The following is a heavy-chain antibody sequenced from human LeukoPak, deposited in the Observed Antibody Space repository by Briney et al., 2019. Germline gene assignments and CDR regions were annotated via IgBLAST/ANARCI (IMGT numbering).Heavy chain of an antibody. CDR1: GFPFNIYS. V-gene: IGHV3-21*04. CDR3: ARAKPKNMVRGLIMRRESRYYFDY. Sequence: GGSLRLSCAASGFPFNIYSMNWIRQAPGKGLEWVSSISSSSSYIQYADSVKGRFTISRDNSKSTLYIQMNSLRAEDTAVYYCARAKPKNMVRGLIMRRESRYYFDYWGQGTLVTVSS. J-gene: IGHJ4*02. CDR2: ISSSSSYI. D-gene: IGHD3-10*01.